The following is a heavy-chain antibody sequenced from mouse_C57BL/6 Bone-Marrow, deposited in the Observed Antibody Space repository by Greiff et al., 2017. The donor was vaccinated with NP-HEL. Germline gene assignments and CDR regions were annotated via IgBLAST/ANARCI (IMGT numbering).Heavy chain of an antibody. D-gene: IGHD2-12*01. Sequence: DVQLVESGGGLVKPGGSLKLSCAASGFTFSDYGMHWVRQAPEKGLEWVAYISSGSSTIYYADKVKGRFTISRDNAKNTLFLQMTSLRSEDTAMYYCARRYRGLYYYAMDYWGQGTSVTVSS. CDR2: ISSGSSTI. CDR3: ARRYRGLYYYAMDY. V-gene: IGHV5-17*01. J-gene: IGHJ4*01. CDR1: GFTFSDYG.